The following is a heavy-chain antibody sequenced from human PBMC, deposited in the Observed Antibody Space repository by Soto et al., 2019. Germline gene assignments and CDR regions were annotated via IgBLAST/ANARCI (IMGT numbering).Heavy chain of an antibody. CDR3: ARLVGGSTVGYYCYRDV. D-gene: IGHD3-10*01. Sequence: QVQLVQSGAEVKKPGASVKVSCKTSGYTFTSHSIRWVRQAPGHGLEWMGWISPDNGYSNYEQKLQDSVSLTTDSSTSTADMALRSLRSADTSVYYCARLVGGSTVGYYCYRDVFSKGTTVTVSS. CDR1: GYTFTSHS. CDR2: ISPDNGYS. J-gene: IGHJ6*03. V-gene: IGHV1-18*01.